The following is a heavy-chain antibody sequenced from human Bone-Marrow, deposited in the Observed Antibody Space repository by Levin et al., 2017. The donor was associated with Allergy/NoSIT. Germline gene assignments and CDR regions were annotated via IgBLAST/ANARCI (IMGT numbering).Heavy chain of an antibody. CDR1: GFTFSNYW. CDR3: ASLGDYIWGSYRPFDY. V-gene: IGHV3-74*01. Sequence: TGGSLRLSCAVSGFTFSNYWMHWVRQAPGKGLVWVSLINSDGSSTIYADSVKGRFTISKDNAKNTLYLQMNTLRAEDTAVYYCASLGDYIWGSYRPFDYWGQGTLVTVSS. D-gene: IGHD3-16*02. J-gene: IGHJ4*02. CDR2: INSDGSST.